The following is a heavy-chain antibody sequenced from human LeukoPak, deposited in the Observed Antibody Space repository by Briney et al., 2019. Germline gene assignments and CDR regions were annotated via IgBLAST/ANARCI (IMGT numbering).Heavy chain of an antibody. D-gene: IGHD6-6*01. V-gene: IGHV3-30-3*01. CDR2: ISYDGSNK. CDR1: GFTFSSYA. J-gene: IGHJ4*02. CDR3: AREGTIAARTLDY. Sequence: GGSLRLSCAASGFTFSSYAMHWVRQAPGKGLEWVAVISYDGSNKYYADSVKGRFTISRDNSKNTLYLQMNSLRAEDTAVYYCAREGTIAARTLDYWGQGTLVTVSS.